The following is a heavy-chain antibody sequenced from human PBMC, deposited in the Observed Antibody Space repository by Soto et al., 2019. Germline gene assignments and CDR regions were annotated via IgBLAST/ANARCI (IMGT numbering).Heavy chain of an antibody. CDR1: GGSISSGGYY. Sequence: QVQLQESGPGLVKPSQTLSLTCTVSGGSISSGGYYWSWIRQHPGKGLEWIGYIYYSGSTYYNPSLKSRATISGDTSKNQFPLKLSSVNAADTAVYYCAREDGYSYGMGFDYWGQGTLVTVSS. CDR3: AREDGYSYGMGFDY. CDR2: IYYSGST. D-gene: IGHD5-18*01. J-gene: IGHJ4*02. V-gene: IGHV4-31*03.